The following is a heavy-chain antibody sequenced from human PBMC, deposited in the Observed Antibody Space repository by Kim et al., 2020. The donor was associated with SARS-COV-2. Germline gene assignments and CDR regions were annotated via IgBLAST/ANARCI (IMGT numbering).Heavy chain of an antibody. D-gene: IGHD4-17*01. CDR2: IYYSGST. CDR3: ARRPYGSFDY. Sequence: SETLSLTCTVSGGSISSSSYYWGWIRQPPGKGLEWIGSIYYSGSTYYNPSLKSRVTISVDTSKNQFSLKLSSVTAADTAVYYCARRPYGSFDYWGQGTLVTVSS. CDR1: GGSISSSSYY. V-gene: IGHV4-39*01. J-gene: IGHJ4*02.